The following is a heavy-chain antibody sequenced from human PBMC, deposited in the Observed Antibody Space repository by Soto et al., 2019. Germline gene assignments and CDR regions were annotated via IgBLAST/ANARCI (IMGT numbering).Heavy chain of an antibody. J-gene: IGHJ4*02. CDR2: IWYDGSNK. D-gene: IGHD6-13*01. CDR3: ASPDAYSSPNDYYFDY. Sequence: GGSLRLSCAASGFTFSSYGMHWVRQAPGKGLEWVAVIWYDGSNKYYADSVKGRFTISRDNSKNTLYLQMNSLRAEDTAVYYCASPDAYSSPNDYYFDYWGQGTLVTVSS. CDR1: GFTFSSYG. V-gene: IGHV3-33*01.